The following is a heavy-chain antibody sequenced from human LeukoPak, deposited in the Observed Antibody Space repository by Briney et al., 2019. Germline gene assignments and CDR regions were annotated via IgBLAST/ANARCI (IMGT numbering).Heavy chain of an antibody. Sequence: KPSETLSLTCTVSGGSISSYYGSWIRQPPGKGLEWIGYIYTSGSTNYNPSLKSRVTISVDTSKNQFPLKLSSVTAADTAAYYCAMRHSGTLRDYYYYYMDVWGKGTTVTVSS. CDR1: GGSISSYY. J-gene: IGHJ6*03. CDR2: IYTSGST. CDR3: AMRHSGTLRDYYYYYMDV. D-gene: IGHD1-26*01. V-gene: IGHV4-4*09.